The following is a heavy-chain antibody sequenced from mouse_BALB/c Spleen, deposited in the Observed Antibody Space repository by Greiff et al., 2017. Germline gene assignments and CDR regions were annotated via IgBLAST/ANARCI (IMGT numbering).Heavy chain of an antibody. J-gene: IGHJ1*01. CDR2: IDPENGDT. CDR3: NDGYLDFDV. CDR1: GFNIKDYY. D-gene: IGHD1-1*02. Sequence: EVKLMESGAELVRSGASVKLSCTASGFNIKDYYMHWVKQRPEQGLEWIGWIDPENGDTEYAPKFQGKATMTADTSSNTAYLQLSSLTSEDTAVYYCNDGYLDFDVWGAGTTVTVSS. V-gene: IGHV14-4*02.